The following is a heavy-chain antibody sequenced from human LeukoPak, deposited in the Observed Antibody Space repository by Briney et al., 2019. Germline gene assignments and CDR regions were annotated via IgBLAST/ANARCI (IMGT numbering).Heavy chain of an antibody. V-gene: IGHV3-64D*06. CDR3: VKKPGRGYNWNDVYFAFDI. D-gene: IGHD1-1*01. Sequence: GGSLRLSCSASGFTFSSYAMHWVRQAPGKGLEYVSAISSNGGSTYYADSVKGRSTISRDNSKNTLYLQMSSLRAEDTAVYYCVKKPGRGYNWNDVYFAFDIWGQGTMVTVSS. CDR1: GFTFSSYA. J-gene: IGHJ3*02. CDR2: ISSNGGST.